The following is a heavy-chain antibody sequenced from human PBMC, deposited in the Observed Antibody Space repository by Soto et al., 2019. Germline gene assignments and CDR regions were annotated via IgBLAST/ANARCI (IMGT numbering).Heavy chain of an antibody. J-gene: IGHJ4*02. V-gene: IGHV3-30-3*01. CDR1: GFTFSSYA. Sequence: QVQLVESGGGVVQPGRSLRLSCAASGFTFSSYAMIWIRQAPGNGLEWVAVISYDGGSKYYGDSVKGRFTISRDNSKNTLYLQMNSLRPEDTAVYYCARGRGTYSYPLGDYWGQGTLVTVSS. CDR3: ARGRGTYSYPLGDY. D-gene: IGHD5-18*01. CDR2: ISYDGGSK.